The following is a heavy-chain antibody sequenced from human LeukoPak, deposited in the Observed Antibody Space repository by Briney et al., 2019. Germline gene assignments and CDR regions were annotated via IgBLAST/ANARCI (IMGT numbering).Heavy chain of an antibody. CDR3: ARDRPNYDFWSGSNFDSFDI. CDR2: IYYTGTT. V-gene: IGHV4-4*07. D-gene: IGHD3-3*01. Sequence: SETLSLTCTVSGGSVSSSYWNWIRQPAGKGLEWIGRIYYTGTTNYNPSLKSRVTMSVDTSKNHFSLMLNSVTAADTAVYYCARDRPNYDFWSGSNFDSFDIWGQGTVVTVSS. J-gene: IGHJ3*02. CDR1: GGSVSSSY.